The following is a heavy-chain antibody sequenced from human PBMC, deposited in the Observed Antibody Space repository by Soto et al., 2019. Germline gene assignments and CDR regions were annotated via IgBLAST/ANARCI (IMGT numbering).Heavy chain of an antibody. CDR3: ARGGYYFYMDV. D-gene: IGHD1-26*01. CDR1: DGSISISNW. Sequence: QVQLQESGPGLVKPSETLSLTCAVSDGSISISNWWSWVRQTPGKGLEWIGQIHHSGSTNYSPSLTSRVTISVDKSKNQFSLKMNSVTAADTAVYYCARGGYYFYMDVWGKGTTVTVSS. CDR2: IHHSGST. V-gene: IGHV4-4*02. J-gene: IGHJ6*03.